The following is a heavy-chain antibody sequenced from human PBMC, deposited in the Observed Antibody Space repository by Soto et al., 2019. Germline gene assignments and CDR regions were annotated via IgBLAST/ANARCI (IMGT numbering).Heavy chain of an antibody. CDR1: GGSISSGGYY. CDR3: ARDHYDFWSGFPPTIWLNP. CDR2: IYYSGST. V-gene: IGHV4-31*03. Sequence: SETLSLTCTVSGGSISSGGYYWSWIRQHPGKGLEWIGYIYYSGSTYYNPSLKSRVTISVDTSKNQFSLKLSSVTAADTAVYYCARDHYDFWSGFPPTIWLNPWGQGTMVTVSS. D-gene: IGHD3-3*01. J-gene: IGHJ5*02.